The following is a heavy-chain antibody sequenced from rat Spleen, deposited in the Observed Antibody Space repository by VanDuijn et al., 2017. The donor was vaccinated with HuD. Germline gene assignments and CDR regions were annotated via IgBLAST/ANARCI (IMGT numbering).Heavy chain of an antibody. Sequence: EVQLVESDGGLVQPGRSLKLSCAASGFTFSDYYMAWVRQAPTKGLEWVATISHDGSNTYYRDSVKGRFTISRDDAKSTLYLQMDSLRSEDTATYYCTTGIQPRHWGQGVMVTVSS. CDR3: TTGIQPRH. CDR2: ISHDGSNT. V-gene: IGHV5-29*01. CDR1: GFTFSDYY. D-gene: IGHD1-5*01. J-gene: IGHJ2*01.